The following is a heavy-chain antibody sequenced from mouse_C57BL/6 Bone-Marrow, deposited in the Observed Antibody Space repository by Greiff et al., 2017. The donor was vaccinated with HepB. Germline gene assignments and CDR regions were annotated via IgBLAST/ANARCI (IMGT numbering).Heavy chain of an antibody. D-gene: IGHD1-1*01. Sequence: EVKLMESGPELVKPGASVKISCKASGYSFTDYNMNWVKQSYGKSLEWIGVINPNYGTTSYNQKFKGKATLTVDQSSSTAYMQLNSLTSEDSAVYYCARDDGSSSWFAYWGQGTLVTVSA. CDR3: ARDDGSSSWFAY. V-gene: IGHV1-39*01. CDR2: INPNYGTT. J-gene: IGHJ3*01. CDR1: GYSFTDYN.